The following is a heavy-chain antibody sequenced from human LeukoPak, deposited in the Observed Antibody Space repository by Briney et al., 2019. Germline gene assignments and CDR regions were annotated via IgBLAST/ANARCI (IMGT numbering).Heavy chain of an antibody. Sequence: SETLSLTCSVSGGSVTSYYWNWVRQTPGKGLEWIGYISNSETTDYGPSFKSRVTMSLDTFKNQFSLKLSPVTAADTGVYYCARGYCSDERCPVFPSWGQGTLVTVSS. D-gene: IGHD2-15*01. CDR3: ARGYCSDERCPVFPS. V-gene: IGHV4-59*02. CDR1: GGSVTSYY. J-gene: IGHJ5*02. CDR2: ISNSETT.